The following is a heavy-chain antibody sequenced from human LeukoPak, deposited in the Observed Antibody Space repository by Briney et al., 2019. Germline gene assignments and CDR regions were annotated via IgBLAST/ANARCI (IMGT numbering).Heavy chain of an antibody. CDR1: GGSISSYY. D-gene: IGHD5-24*01. V-gene: IGHV4-59*01. CDR2: IYYGGRT. Sequence: SETLSLTCTVSGGSISSYYWSGIRHPPGKGLEGIGYIYYGGRTNYNPSLKSRVTISVDKSKNQFYLKLSSVNTEDTAVYYCARVQGDGYSPLDHWGQGTLVTVSS. CDR3: ARVQGDGYSPLDH. J-gene: IGHJ4*02.